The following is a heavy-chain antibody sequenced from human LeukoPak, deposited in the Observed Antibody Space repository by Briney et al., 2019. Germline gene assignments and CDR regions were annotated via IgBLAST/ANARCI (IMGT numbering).Heavy chain of an antibody. Sequence: PGGSLRLSCAASGFTFSSYAMNWVRQAPGKGLEWVSVISDSGGSTYYADSVKGRFTISRDNSKNTVYLQMNSLRVEDTAVYYCAKDVSGYSSGWSPGYWGQGTLVTVSS. J-gene: IGHJ4*02. CDR1: GFTFSSYA. CDR2: ISDSGGST. CDR3: AKDVSGYSSGWSPGY. V-gene: IGHV3-23*01. D-gene: IGHD6-19*01.